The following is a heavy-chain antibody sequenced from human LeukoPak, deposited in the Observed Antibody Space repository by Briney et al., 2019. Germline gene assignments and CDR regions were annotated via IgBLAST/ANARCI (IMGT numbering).Heavy chain of an antibody. V-gene: IGHV1-2*02. CDR3: ARQYSRQENWFDP. CDR2: INPNSGGT. J-gene: IGHJ5*02. D-gene: IGHD6-6*01. Sequence: ASVKVSCKASGYTFTGYYMHWVRQAPGQRLEWMGWINPNSGGTNYAQKFQGRVTMTRDTSISTAYMELSRLRSDDTAVYYCARQYSRQENWFDPWGQGTLVTVSS. CDR1: GYTFTGYY.